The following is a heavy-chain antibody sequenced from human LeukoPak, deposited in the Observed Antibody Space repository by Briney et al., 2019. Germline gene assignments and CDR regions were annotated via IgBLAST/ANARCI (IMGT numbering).Heavy chain of an antibody. D-gene: IGHD5-18*01. CDR1: GFTFSNAW. V-gene: IGHV3-15*01. Sequence: GGSLRLSCAVSGFTFSNAWMCWVRQAPGKGLEWVGRIKSKTDGGKAEYAAPGKGRFTISRDDSKNTLYLQMNSLKTEDTAVYYCTKPSYSYGYDYWGQGTLVTVSS. CDR3: TKPSYSYGYDY. J-gene: IGHJ4*02. CDR2: IKSKTDGGKA.